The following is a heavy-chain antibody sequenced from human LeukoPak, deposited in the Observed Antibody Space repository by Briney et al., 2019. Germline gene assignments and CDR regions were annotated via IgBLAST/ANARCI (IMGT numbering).Heavy chain of an antibody. J-gene: IGHJ5*01. D-gene: IGHD3-16*01. V-gene: IGHV3-21*01. CDR2: ITSSSSYI. Sequence: GGSLRLSCAASGFTFSDYSMNWVRQAPGRGLEWVSSITSSSSYIYYGDSVKGRFTISRDNAKNSLYLQMNSLRAEDTAVYYCAKGYRNHLLILLDSWGQGTLVTVSS. CDR1: GFTFSDYS. CDR3: AKGYRNHLLILLDS.